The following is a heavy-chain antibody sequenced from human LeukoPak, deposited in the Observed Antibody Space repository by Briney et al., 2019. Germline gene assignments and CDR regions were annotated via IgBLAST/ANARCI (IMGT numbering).Heavy chain of an antibody. J-gene: IGHJ3*02. Sequence: ASVKVSCKASGYTFTGYYMHWVRQAPGQGLEWMGWINPNSGGTNYAQKFQGRVTMTRDTSISTAYMELSRLRSDDTAVYYCARRAGWGLNDAFDIWGQGTMVTVSS. CDR2: INPNSGGT. D-gene: IGHD3-16*01. CDR1: GYTFTGYY. V-gene: IGHV1-2*02. CDR3: ARRAGWGLNDAFDI.